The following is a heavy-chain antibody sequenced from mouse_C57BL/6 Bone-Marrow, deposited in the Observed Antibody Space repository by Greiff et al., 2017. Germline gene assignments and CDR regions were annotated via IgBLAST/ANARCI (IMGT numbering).Heavy chain of an antibody. V-gene: IGHV1-76*01. Sequence: QVQLQQSGAELVRPGASVKLSCKASGYTFTDYYINWVKQRPGQGLEWIARIYPGSGNTYYNEKFKGKATLTAEKSSSTAYMQLSSLTSEDSAVYFCARRLGSYAMDYWGQGTSVTVSS. CDR3: ARRLGSYAMDY. CDR1: GYTFTDYY. D-gene: IGHD4-1*01. J-gene: IGHJ4*01. CDR2: IYPGSGNT.